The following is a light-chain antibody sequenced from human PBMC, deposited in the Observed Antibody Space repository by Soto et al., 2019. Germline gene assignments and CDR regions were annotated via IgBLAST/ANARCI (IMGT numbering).Light chain of an antibody. Sequence: EIVMTQSPATLSVSPGERVTLSCRASQSVSSDLAWYLQKPGQAPSLLVYGASTRATGMPARFSGSWSGTEVTRTISLLQSEDFAFYYCQQYNNWPHTFGQGTDLEIK. V-gene: IGKV3-15*01. CDR3: QQYNNWPHT. CDR2: GAS. J-gene: IGKJ2*01. CDR1: QSVSSD.